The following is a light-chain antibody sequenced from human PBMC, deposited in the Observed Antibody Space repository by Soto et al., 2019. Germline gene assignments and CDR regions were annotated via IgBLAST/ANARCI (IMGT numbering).Light chain of an antibody. CDR3: TSYAVSSKWV. Sequence: QSALTQPPSASGSPGQSVTISCTGTGSDMGTYKYVSWYQQHPGQAPKLMIYEVSKRPSGVPDGYSGSKSGNTASLTASGLQSEDEADYYCTSYAVSSKWVFGGGTKLTVL. J-gene: IGLJ3*02. CDR2: EVS. CDR1: GSDMGTYKY. V-gene: IGLV2-8*01.